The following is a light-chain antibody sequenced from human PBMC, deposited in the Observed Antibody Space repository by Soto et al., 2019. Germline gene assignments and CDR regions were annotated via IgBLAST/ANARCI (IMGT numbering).Light chain of an antibody. CDR1: QSVSSSY. V-gene: IGKV3-20*01. J-gene: IGKJ1*01. CDR3: HQYGGSPTWT. CDR2: GTS. Sequence: EIVLTQSPGTLSLSPGERATLSCRASQSVSSSYLAWYQQKPGQAPRLLIYGTSSRATGIPDRFSGGGSGTAFSLTISRLEPDDFAVYYCHQYGGSPTWTFGQGTKVEIK.